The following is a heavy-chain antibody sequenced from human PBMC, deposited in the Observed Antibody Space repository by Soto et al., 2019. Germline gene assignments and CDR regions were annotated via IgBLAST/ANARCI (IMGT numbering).Heavy chain of an antibody. J-gene: IGHJ6*02. CDR1: GYTFSGYS. V-gene: IGHV1-18*04. CDR3: ARDVFCGGAPACPDMDV. D-gene: IGHD2-21*01. CDR2: ISRYNGNT. Sequence: QVVLEQSGGEVKKPGASVKVSCKASGYTFSGYSITWVRQAPGQGLEWVGRISRYNGNTNYARQLRGRLTLTTDTSTSTAYMELRSLTSDDTAVYYCARDVFCGGAPACPDMDVWGQGTTVTVSS.